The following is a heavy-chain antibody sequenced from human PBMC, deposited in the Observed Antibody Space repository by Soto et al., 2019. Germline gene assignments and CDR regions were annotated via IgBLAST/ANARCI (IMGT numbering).Heavy chain of an antibody. D-gene: IGHD3-22*01. CDR3: ARGDSSGYDHYGFDS. Sequence: SETLSLTCNVPGGSVRRGETYWSWIRQSPGNGLEWIGYIHYSGSTYYNPSLRSRVTMSLDMSKNQFSLQLSSVTAADTAVYFCARGDSSGYDHYGFDSWGQGTLVTVSS. CDR1: GGSVRRGETY. CDR2: IHYSGST. J-gene: IGHJ5*01. V-gene: IGHV4-30-4*01.